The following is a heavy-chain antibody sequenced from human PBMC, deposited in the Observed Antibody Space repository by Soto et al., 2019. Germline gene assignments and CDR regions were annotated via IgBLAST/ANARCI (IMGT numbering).Heavy chain of an antibody. J-gene: IGHJ4*02. CDR2: ISYDGGSK. CDR3: AKRGPGGTNYFDY. D-gene: IGHD2-8*01. Sequence: GGSLRLSCAASGFTFSTYAMHWVRQAPGKGLEWVAFISYDGGSKYYADSVKGRITISRDNSKNTLYLQMNSLTTDDTAVYYWAKRGPGGTNYFDYWGQGTLVTVSS. V-gene: IGHV3-30-3*01. CDR1: GFTFSTYA.